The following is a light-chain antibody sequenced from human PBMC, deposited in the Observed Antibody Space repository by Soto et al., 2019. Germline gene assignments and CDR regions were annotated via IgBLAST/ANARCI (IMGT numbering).Light chain of an antibody. CDR1: QSISSW. J-gene: IGKJ2*01. CDR3: QQSYT. CDR2: DAS. Sequence: DIQMTQSPSTLSASVGDRVTITCRASQSISSWLAWYQQKPGKAPKLLIYDASSLESGVPSRFSGSGSGTEFTLTISSLQPDDFATYYCQQSYTFGQGTKVE. V-gene: IGKV1-5*01.